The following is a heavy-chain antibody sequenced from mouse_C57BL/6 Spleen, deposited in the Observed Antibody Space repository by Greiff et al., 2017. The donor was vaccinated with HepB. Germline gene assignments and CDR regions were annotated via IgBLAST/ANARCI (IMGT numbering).Heavy chain of an antibody. D-gene: IGHD2-12*01. CDR2: IYPRSGNT. J-gene: IGHJ2*01. CDR3: ARDDGTFFFDY. Sequence: VHLVESGAELARPGASVKLSCKASGYTFTSYGISWVKQRTGQGLEWIGEIYPRSGNTYYNEKFKGKATLTADKSSSTAYMELRSLTSEDSAVYFCARDDGTFFFDYWGQGTTLTVSS. CDR1: GYTFTSYG. V-gene: IGHV1-81*01.